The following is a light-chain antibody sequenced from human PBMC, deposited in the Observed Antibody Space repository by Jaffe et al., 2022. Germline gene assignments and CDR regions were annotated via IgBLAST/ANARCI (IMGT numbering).Light chain of an antibody. CDR1: STDVGGFNF. CDR3: SSYSGSTTWV. J-gene: IGLJ3*02. Sequence: QSALTQPASVSGSPGQSITISCTGTSTDVGGFNFVSWYQQHPGKAPKLIIYDVSNRPSGVSNRFSGSKSGNTASLTISGLQAEDESTYHCSSYSGSTTWVFGGGTKLTVL. CDR2: DVS. V-gene: IGLV2-14*03.